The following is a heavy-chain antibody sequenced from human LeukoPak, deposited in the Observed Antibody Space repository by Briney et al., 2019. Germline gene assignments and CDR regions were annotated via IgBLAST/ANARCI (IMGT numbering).Heavy chain of an antibody. D-gene: IGHD6-6*01. J-gene: IGHJ4*02. CDR3: ARDSSSSGEFDY. Sequence: PGGSLRLSCAASGFTFSSYGMHWVRQAPGKGLGRVAVIWYDGSNKYYADSVKGRFTISRDNSKNTLYLQMNSLRAEDTAVYYCARDSSSSGEFDYWGQGTLVTVSS. CDR2: IWYDGSNK. V-gene: IGHV3-33*01. CDR1: GFTFSSYG.